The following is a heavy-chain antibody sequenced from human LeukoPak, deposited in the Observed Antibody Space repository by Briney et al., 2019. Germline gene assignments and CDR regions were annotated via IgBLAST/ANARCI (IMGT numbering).Heavy chain of an antibody. J-gene: IGHJ4*02. CDR2: IASDGSST. CDR3: ARGRPHGNDY. CDR1: GFTFSSYW. V-gene: IGHV3-74*01. Sequence: AGGSLRLSCAASGFTFSSYWMNWVRQAPGKGLVWVSRIASDGSSTTYAVSVKGRFSISRDNAKNTLYLQMNSLRVEDTAVYYCARGRPHGNDYWGQGTLVTVSS. D-gene: IGHD4-23*01.